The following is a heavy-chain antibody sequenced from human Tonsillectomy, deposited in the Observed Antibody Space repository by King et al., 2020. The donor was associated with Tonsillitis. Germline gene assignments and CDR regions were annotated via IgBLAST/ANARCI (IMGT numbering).Heavy chain of an antibody. CDR2: IYYSGST. CDR3: ARGDYYFGY. V-gene: IGHV4-59*01. Sequence: LQLQESGPGLVKPSETLSLTCTVSGGSISSYYWSWIRQPPGKGLEWIGYIYYSGSTNYNPSLKSRVTISVDTSKNQFSLKLSSVTAADTAVYYCARGDYYFGYWGQGTLVTVSS. D-gene: IGHD1-26*01. J-gene: IGHJ4*02. CDR1: GGSISSYY.